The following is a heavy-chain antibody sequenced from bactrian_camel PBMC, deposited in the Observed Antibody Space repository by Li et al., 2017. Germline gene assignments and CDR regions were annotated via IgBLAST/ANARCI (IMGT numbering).Heavy chain of an antibody. Sequence: VQLVESGGGSVQSGGSMRLSCPVSGYIVTNYSMGWFRQEVGKQREGVAAIDADGTTTYADSVQGRFTISQDTVKKTVYLQMNSLKPEDTAVYFCTIRQFSVDFLCEKHGVDYWGKGTQVTVS. CDR1: GYIVTNYS. V-gene: IGHV3S53*01. J-gene: IGHJ7*01. CDR2: IDADGTT. D-gene: IGHD3*01.